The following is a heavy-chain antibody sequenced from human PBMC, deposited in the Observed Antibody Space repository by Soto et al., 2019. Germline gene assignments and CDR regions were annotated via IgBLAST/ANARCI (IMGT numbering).Heavy chain of an antibody. D-gene: IGHD4-17*01. CDR3: TTNFYSDHGMDV. Sequence: EVQLVESGGGLVKPGGSLTLSCAASGITFSKAWMNWVRQSPGKGLEWVGRIKSRSDGGTTAYAAPVKGRFTISRDDSKDTLWLQMNSLKTEETAVYYCTTNFYSDHGMDVWGQGTTVTVSS. CDR2: IKSRSDGGTT. V-gene: IGHV3-15*01. CDR1: GITFSKAW. J-gene: IGHJ6*02.